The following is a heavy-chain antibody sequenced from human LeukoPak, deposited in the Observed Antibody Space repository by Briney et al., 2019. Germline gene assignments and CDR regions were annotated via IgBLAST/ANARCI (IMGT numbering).Heavy chain of an antibody. CDR1: GGSISSSSYY. CDR3: ARGTTRYSGYDFFGY. Sequence: SETLSLTCTVSGGSISSSSYYWGWIRQPPGKGLEWIGGIYYSGSTYYNPSLKSRVTISVDTSKNQFSLKLGSVTAADTAVYYCARGTTRYSGYDFFGYWGQGTLVTVSS. CDR2: IYYSGST. V-gene: IGHV4-39*07. J-gene: IGHJ4*02. D-gene: IGHD5-12*01.